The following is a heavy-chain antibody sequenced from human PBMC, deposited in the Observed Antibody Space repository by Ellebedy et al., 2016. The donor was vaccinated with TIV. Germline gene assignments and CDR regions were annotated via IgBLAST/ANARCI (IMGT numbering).Heavy chain of an antibody. CDR2: INPNSGNT. J-gene: IGHJ5*02. V-gene: IGHV1-8*01. Sequence: ASVKVSXKASGYTFTSYDINWVRQATGQGLEWMGWINPNSGNTGYAQKFQGRVTMTEDTSTDTAYMELSSLRSEDTAVYYCATVRPMYYYDSTSPWFDPWGQGTLVTVSS. CDR1: GYTFTSYD. CDR3: ATVRPMYYYDSTSPWFDP. D-gene: IGHD3-22*01.